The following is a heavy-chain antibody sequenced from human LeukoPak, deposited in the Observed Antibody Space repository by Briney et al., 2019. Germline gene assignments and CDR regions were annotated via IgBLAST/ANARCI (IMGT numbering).Heavy chain of an antibody. CDR3: ARSGGWYFPLDY. D-gene: IGHD6-19*01. Sequence: RSGGSLRLSCAASGFTFSTYAMSWVRQPPGKGLEWIGEIYHSGSTNYNPSLKSRVTISVDKSKNQFSLKLSSVTAADTAVYYCARSGGWYFPLDYWGQGTLVTVSS. V-gene: IGHV4-4*02. CDR2: IYHSGST. CDR1: GFTFSTYAM. J-gene: IGHJ4*02.